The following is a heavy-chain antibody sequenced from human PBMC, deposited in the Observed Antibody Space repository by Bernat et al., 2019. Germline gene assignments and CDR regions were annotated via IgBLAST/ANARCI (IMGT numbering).Heavy chain of an antibody. V-gene: IGHV3-15*01. Sequence: DVQLVESGGGLVKPGGSLRLSCAASGFTFSNAWMSWVRQAPGKGLEWVGHIKSKTDGGTTDYAASVKGRFTISRDDSKNTLYLQMNSLKTEDTAVYYCTTVVTMGYWGQGTLVTVSS. D-gene: IGHD4-11*01. J-gene: IGHJ4*02. CDR1: GFTFSNAW. CDR2: IKSKTDGGTT. CDR3: TTVVTMGY.